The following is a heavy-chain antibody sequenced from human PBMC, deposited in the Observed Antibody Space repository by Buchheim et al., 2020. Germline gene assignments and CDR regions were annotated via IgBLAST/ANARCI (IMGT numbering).Heavy chain of an antibody. CDR2: ISSDGSTT. V-gene: IGHV3-30-3*01. Sequence: QVQLVESGGGVVQPGRSLRLSCAASGFTFSSYAMHWVRQAPGKGLEWVAVISSDGSTTYYADSVKVRFTISRDHSKNTLYLQMNSLRAEDTAVYYCARDQEMATLDYWGQGTL. D-gene: IGHD5-24*01. J-gene: IGHJ4*02. CDR3: ARDQEMATLDY. CDR1: GFTFSSYA.